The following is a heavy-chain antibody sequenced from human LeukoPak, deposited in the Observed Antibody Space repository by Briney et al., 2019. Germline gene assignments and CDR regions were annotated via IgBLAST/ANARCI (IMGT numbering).Heavy chain of an antibody. CDR3: ASTSYDSSGYYSPD. J-gene: IGHJ4*02. CDR1: GFTFSSYA. V-gene: IGHV3-21*01. CDR2: ISSSSSYI. D-gene: IGHD3-22*01. Sequence: PGGSLRLSCAASGFTFSSYAMSWVRQAPGKGLEWVSSISSSSSYIYYADSVKGRFTISRDNAKNSLYLQMNSLRAEDTAVYYCASTSYDSSGYYSPDWGQGTLVTVSS.